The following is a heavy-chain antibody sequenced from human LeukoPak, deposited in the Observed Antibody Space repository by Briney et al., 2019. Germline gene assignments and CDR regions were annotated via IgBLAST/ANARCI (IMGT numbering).Heavy chain of an antibody. CDR3: ARHGGVTTVVTRDAFDI. Sequence: SETLSLTCAVSGYSISSGYYWGWIRQPPGKGLGCGGTLNHSGSTYYNPSLTRRATISVDTSKKQFSLKLSSVTAAEPVVYDSARHGGVTTVVTRDAFDIWGQGTMVTVSS. J-gene: IGHJ3*02. D-gene: IGHD4-23*01. V-gene: IGHV4-38-2*01. CDR1: GYSISSGYY. CDR2: LNHSGST.